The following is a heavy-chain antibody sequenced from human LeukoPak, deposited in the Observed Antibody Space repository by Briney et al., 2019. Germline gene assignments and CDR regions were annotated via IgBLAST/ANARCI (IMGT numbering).Heavy chain of an antibody. CDR3: ARVVGYCSSTSCYPRFDY. CDR1: GGSISNSDYY. Sequence: PSETLSLTCTVSGGSISNSDYYWDWIRQPPGKGLEWIGEINHSGSTNYNPSLKSRVTISVDTSKNQFSLKLSSVTAADTAVYYCARVVGYCSSTSCYPRFDYWGQGTLVTVSS. J-gene: IGHJ4*02. V-gene: IGHV4-39*07. D-gene: IGHD2-2*01. CDR2: INHSGST.